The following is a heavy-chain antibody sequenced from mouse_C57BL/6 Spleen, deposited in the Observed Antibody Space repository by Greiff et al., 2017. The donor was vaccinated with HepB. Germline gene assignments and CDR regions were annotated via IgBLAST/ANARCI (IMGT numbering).Heavy chain of an antibody. Sequence: EVQLQESGPGLVKPSQSLSLTCSVTGYSITSGYYWNWIRQFPGNKLEWMGYISYDGSNNYNPSLKNRISITRDTSKNQFFLKLNSVTTEDTATYYCARVGWDGDYWGQGTTLTVSS. CDR3: ARVGWDGDY. J-gene: IGHJ2*01. CDR2: ISYDGSN. D-gene: IGHD4-1*01. V-gene: IGHV3-6*01. CDR1: GYSITSGYY.